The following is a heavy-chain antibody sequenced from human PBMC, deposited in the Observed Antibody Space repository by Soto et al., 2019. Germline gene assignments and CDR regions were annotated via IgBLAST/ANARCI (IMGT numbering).Heavy chain of an antibody. D-gene: IGHD6-13*01. Sequence: QVQLVQSGAQVREPGASVKVFCKASGYTFTTYYIHWVRQAPGQGLEWMGIINPLAGTTSSAQKFEGRLSMLRARSTTTVNMEPRDRASEDRDVYPCERGGTGTAGGRVYQSMDVWGEGTTVTVSS. J-gene: IGHJ6*04. V-gene: IGHV1-46*01. CDR2: INPLAGTT. CDR3: ERGGTGTAGGRVYQSMDV. CDR1: GYTFTTYY.